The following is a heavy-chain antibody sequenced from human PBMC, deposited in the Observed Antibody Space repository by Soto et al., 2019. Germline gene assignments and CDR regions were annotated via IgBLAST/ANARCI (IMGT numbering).Heavy chain of an antibody. CDR3: AEDPSTGYAGY. CDR1: GFTFSNYA. J-gene: IGHJ4*02. V-gene: IGHV3-23*01. D-gene: IGHD3-9*01. Sequence: EVQLLESGGHLVQPGGSLGLSCVASGFTFSNYAMSWVRQAPGKGLEWVSTISKSGDGTHYADSVTGRFTVSRDNSKNTLYLQMNSLRAEDTAIYYCAEDPSTGYAGYWGQGTLVTVSS. CDR2: ISKSGDGT.